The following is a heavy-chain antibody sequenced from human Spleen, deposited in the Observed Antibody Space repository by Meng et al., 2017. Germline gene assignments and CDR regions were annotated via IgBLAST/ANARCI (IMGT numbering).Heavy chain of an antibody. CDR1: GFSISLNY. D-gene: IGHD3-9*01. CDR3: ARTSGRLVIYSFDI. Sequence: GESLKISCTSSGFSISLNYMTWVRQAPGKGLEWVASIYSGVNTFYADYVKGRFIVSRDNAKNSLFMQMNSLRAEDTAVYYCARTSGRLVIYSFDIWGQGTMVTVSS. CDR2: IYSGVNT. V-gene: IGHV3-53*01. J-gene: IGHJ3*02.